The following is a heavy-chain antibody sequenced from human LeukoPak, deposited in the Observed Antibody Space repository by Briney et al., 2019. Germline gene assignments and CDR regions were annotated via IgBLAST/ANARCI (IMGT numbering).Heavy chain of an antibody. V-gene: IGHV4-4*02. D-gene: IGHD3-16*02. Sequence: SGTLSLTCAVSGGSISSTNWWNWVRQPSGKGLEWIGEIYQSGSTNYNPSLKSRVTIPVDKSKNQFSLKLSSVTAADTAIYYCVILDYDFVWGSYRRDYWGQGTLVTVSS. J-gene: IGHJ4*02. CDR2: IYQSGST. CDR3: VILDYDFVWGSYRRDY. CDR1: GGSISSTNW.